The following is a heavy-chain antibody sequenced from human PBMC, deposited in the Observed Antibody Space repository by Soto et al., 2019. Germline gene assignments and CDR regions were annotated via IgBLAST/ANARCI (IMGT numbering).Heavy chain of an antibody. D-gene: IGHD3-10*01. Sequence: ASVKVSCKASGYSFTRYDIHWVRQAAGQGLEWMGWVTTKTTNTGYAQKFQGRVTMTRNTAISTAYMELRSLRPEDMAVYFCVTTMVKGFGIDAWGWGTLVTVSS. J-gene: IGHJ5*02. CDR1: GYSFTRYD. CDR2: VTTKTTNT. V-gene: IGHV1-8*01. CDR3: VTTMVKGFGIDA.